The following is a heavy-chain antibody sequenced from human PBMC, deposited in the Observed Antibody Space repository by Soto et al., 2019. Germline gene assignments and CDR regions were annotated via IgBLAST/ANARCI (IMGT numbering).Heavy chain of an antibody. CDR2: IWYDGSNK. CDR1: GFTFSSYG. CDR3: ARDQFDIVAPSGMDV. D-gene: IGHD2-15*01. Sequence: GGSLRLSCAASGFTFSSYGMHWVRQAPGKGLEWVAVIWYDGSNKYYADSVKGRFTISRDNSKNTLYLQMNSLRAEDTAVYYCARDQFDIVAPSGMDVWGQGTTVTVSS. J-gene: IGHJ6*02. V-gene: IGHV3-33*01.